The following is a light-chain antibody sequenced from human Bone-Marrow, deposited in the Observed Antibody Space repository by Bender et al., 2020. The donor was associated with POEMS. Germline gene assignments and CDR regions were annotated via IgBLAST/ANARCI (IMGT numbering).Light chain of an antibody. CDR2: DDN. Sequence: SYVLTQPPSVSVAPGQTARFTCGGTNIGSKSVHWYQQKPGQAPVVVVYDDNDRPSGIPDRFSGSNSGNTATLTISRVAAGDEADYSCQVWDSTGDHPIFGPGTRVTVL. J-gene: IGLJ1*01. CDR1: NIGSKS. V-gene: IGLV3-21*02. CDR3: QVWDSTGDHPI.